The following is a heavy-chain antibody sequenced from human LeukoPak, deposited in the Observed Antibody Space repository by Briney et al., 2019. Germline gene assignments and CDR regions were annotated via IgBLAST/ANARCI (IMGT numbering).Heavy chain of an antibody. D-gene: IGHD6-13*01. CDR2: IIPIFGTA. V-gene: IGHV1-69*05. J-gene: IGHJ4*02. Sequence: SVKVSCKASGGTFSSYAISWVRQAPGQGLEWMGGIIPIFGTANYAQKFQGRVTITTDESTSTAYMELSSLRSDDTAVYYCARQDRHSSSWEDYWGQGTLVTVSS. CDR1: GGTFSSYA. CDR3: ARQDRHSSSWEDY.